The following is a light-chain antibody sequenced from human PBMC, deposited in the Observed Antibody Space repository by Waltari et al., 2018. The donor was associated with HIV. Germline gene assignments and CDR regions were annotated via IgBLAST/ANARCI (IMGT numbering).Light chain of an antibody. CDR3: QSSDTSGTSVI. V-gene: IGLV3-25*03. Sequence: SSDLTQPPSVSVSPGQTATITCSGDSLSKQYTSWYKQRPGQAPVLLISKDNKRPSGIPERFSGSTSGTTVTLAISRVQPDDEADYYCQSSDTSGTSVIFGVGTKLTVL. J-gene: IGLJ2*01. CDR2: KDN. CDR1: SLSKQY.